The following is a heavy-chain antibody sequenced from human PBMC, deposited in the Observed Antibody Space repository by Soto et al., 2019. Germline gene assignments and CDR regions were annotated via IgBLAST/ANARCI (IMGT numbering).Heavy chain of an antibody. D-gene: IGHD6-19*01. V-gene: IGHV4-39*01. CDR2: IFYLGSS. CDR3: ARHYSSGSRNWFDP. J-gene: IGHJ5*02. CDR1: GDSIISSDFY. Sequence: SETLSLTCTVSGDSIISSDFYWGWVRQPPGKGLEWIGSIFYLGSSYYNPSLRSRVTISVDTSKNQFALKLSSVTAADTAVFYCARHYSSGSRNWFDPWGQGTLVTVSS.